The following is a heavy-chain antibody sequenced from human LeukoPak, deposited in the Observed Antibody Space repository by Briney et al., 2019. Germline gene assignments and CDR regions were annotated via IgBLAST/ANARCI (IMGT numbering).Heavy chain of an antibody. CDR3: ARGYCSGGTCYRTFFDY. J-gene: IGHJ4*02. CDR2: VSHSGST. CDR1: GGSISSYY. Sequence: PSETLSLTCTVSGGSISSYYWSWIRQPPGKGLEWIGYVSHSGSTNYNSTLKSRATISVDTSKNQFSLKLSSVTAADTAVYYCARGYCSGGTCYRTFFDYWGQGTLVTVFS. D-gene: IGHD2-15*01. V-gene: IGHV4-59*01.